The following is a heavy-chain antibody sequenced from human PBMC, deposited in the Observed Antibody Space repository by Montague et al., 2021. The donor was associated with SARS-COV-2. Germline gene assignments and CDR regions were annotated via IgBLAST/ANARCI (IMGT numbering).Heavy chain of an antibody. D-gene: IGHD3-10*01. CDR2: IYTSGST. CDR1: GVSISSYY. CDR3: ARVGVGTMVRGVIPAYYYYGMDV. J-gene: IGHJ6*02. V-gene: IGHV4-4*07. Sequence: SETLSLTCTVSGVSISSYYWSWIRQPAGKGLEWIGRIYTSGSTDYNPSLKSRVTISVDTSKNQFSLKLSSVTAADTAVYYCARVGVGTMVRGVIPAYYYYGMDVWGQGTTVTVSS.